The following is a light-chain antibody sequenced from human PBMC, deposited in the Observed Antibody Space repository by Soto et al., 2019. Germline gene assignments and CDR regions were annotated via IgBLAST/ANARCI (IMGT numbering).Light chain of an antibody. Sequence: DIQMTQSPSSLSASVGDRVTITSRASQAIRNDVGWYQQKPGKDPKRLIYVASRLESGVPSRFSGSGFGTEFTLTISVLQPEDSATYYCLQQNNYPWTFSQGTRVEIK. J-gene: IGKJ1*01. CDR3: LQQNNYPWT. V-gene: IGKV1-17*01. CDR1: QAIRND. CDR2: VAS.